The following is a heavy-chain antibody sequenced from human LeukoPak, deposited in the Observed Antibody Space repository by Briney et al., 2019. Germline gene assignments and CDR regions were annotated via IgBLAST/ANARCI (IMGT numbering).Heavy chain of an antibody. D-gene: IGHD2-2*01. CDR1: GFTFSSYG. J-gene: IGHJ6*02. V-gene: IGHV3-30*02. Sequence: PGGSLRLSCAASGFTFSSYGMHWVRQAPGKGLEWVAFIRYDGSNKYYADSVKGRFTISRDNSKNTLYLQMNSLRAEDTAVYYWAKDSYCSSTSCYEEYYYYGMDIWGQGTTVTVSS. CDR2: IRYDGSNK. CDR3: AKDSYCSSTSCYEEYYYYGMDI.